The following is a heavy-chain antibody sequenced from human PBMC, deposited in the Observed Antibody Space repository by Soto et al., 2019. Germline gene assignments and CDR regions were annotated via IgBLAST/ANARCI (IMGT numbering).Heavy chain of an antibody. V-gene: IGHV4-31*03. CDR1: GGSISSGGYY. CDR3: ARVLECSGGSCFQRSGWFDP. CDR2: IYYSGST. J-gene: IGHJ5*02. D-gene: IGHD2-15*01. Sequence: PSETLSLTCTVSGGSISSGGYYWSWIRQHPGKGLEWIGYIYYSGSTYYNPSLKSRVTISVDTSKNQFSLKLSSVTAADTAVYYCARVLECSGGSCFQRSGWFDPWGQGTLVTVSS.